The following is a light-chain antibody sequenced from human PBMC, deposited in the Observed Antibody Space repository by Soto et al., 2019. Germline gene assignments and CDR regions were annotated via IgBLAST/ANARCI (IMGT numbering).Light chain of an antibody. V-gene: IGLV2-14*01. Sequence: QSALTQPASVSGSPGQSITISCTGTSSDVGGYNYVSWYQQHPGKAPKLMISDVSNRPSGVSNRFSGSKSGNTASLTISGLQAEDEAEYYCSSYTGSSTSFGGGTKLTVL. CDR2: DVS. CDR3: SSYTGSSTS. J-gene: IGLJ2*01. CDR1: SSDVGGYNY.